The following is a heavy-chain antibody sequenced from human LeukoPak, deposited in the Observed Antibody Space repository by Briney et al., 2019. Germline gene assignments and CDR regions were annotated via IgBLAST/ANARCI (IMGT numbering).Heavy chain of an antibody. CDR3: ARGGEWFGEFYFDY. CDR2: IYYRGSA. J-gene: IGHJ4*02. Sequence: PSETLSLTCTVSSGSISTYYWSWIRQPPWKGLEWIGYIYYRGSANYSPSLKSRVTISVDTSKNQFSLKLNSVTAADTAVYYCARGGEWFGEFYFDYWGRGTLVTVSS. V-gene: IGHV4-59*01. D-gene: IGHD3-10*01. CDR1: SGSISTYY.